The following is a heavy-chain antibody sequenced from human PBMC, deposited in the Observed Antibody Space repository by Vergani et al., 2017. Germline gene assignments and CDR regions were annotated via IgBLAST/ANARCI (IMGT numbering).Heavy chain of an antibody. CDR2: INHSGST. V-gene: IGHV4-34*01. CDR1: GGSFSGYY. D-gene: IGHD4-17*01. J-gene: IGHJ6*03. CDR3: ARGLRTYYYYYMDV. Sequence: QVQLQQWGAGLLKPSETLSLTCAVYGGSFSGYYWSWIRQPPGKGLEWVGEINHSGSTNYNPSLKSRVTISVDTSKNQFSLQLSSVTAADTAVYYCARGLRTYYYYYMDVWGKGTTVTVSS.